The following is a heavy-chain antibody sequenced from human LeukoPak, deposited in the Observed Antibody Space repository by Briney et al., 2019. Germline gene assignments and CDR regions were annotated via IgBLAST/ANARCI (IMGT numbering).Heavy chain of an antibody. J-gene: IGHJ4*02. V-gene: IGHV4-38-2*02. D-gene: IGHD2-2*01. Sequence: PSETLSLTCTVSGNSISSGDNYWSWIRQPAGKGLEWIGSIYHSGSTYYNPSLKSRVTISVDTSKNQFSLKLSSVTAADTAVYYCARDRGPAAAIFDYWGRGTLVTVSS. CDR3: ARDRGPAAAIFDY. CDR1: GNSISSGDNY. CDR2: IYHSGST.